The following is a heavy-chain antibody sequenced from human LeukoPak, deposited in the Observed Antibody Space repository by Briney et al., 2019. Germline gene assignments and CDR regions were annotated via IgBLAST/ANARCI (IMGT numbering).Heavy chain of an antibody. J-gene: IGHJ4*02. CDR3: ARGHWNYLGDY. D-gene: IGHD1-7*01. V-gene: IGHV4-34*01. CDR1: GGSFSGYY. Sequence: SETLSLTCAVYGGSFSGYYWSWLRQPPGKGLEWIGEINHSGSTNYNPSLKSRVTISVDTSKNQFSLKLSSVTAADTAVYYCARGHWNYLGDYWGQGTLVTVSS. CDR2: INHSGST.